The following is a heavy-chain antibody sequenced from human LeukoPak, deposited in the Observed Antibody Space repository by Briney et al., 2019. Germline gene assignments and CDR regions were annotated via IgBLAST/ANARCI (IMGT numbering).Heavy chain of an antibody. CDR2: ISGSGSKT. CDR3: AKERGSDIAIVPAAIRPSRSQPYGLDV. D-gene: IGHD2-2*01. V-gene: IGHV3-23*01. Sequence: GGSLRLSCAASGFAFSNFAMSWVRQAPGRGLEWVSSISGSGSKTYVADSVRGRFTISRDISMTTLSLQMNHLGDEDTAVYSCAKERGSDIAIVPAAIRPSRSQPYGLDVWGQGATVTVSS. CDR1: GFAFSNFA. J-gene: IGHJ6*02.